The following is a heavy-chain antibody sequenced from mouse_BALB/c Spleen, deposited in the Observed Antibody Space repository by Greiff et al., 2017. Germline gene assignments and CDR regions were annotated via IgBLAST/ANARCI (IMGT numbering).Heavy chain of an antibody. CDR1: GYSITSDYA. V-gene: IGHV3-2*02. CDR2: ISYSGST. Sequence: EVKLQESGPGLVKPSQSLSLTCTVTGYSITSDYAWNWIRQFPGNKLEWMGYISYSGSTSYNPSLKSRISITRDTSKNQFFLQLNSVTTEDTATYYCASGGDWYFDVWGAGTTVTVSS. CDR3: ASGGDWYFDV. J-gene: IGHJ1*01.